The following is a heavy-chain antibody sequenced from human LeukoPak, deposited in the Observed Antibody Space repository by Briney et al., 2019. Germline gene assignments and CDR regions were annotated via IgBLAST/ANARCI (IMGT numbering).Heavy chain of an antibody. CDR1: GFTFNSYE. CDR2: ISSSGSSI. Sequence: GGSLRLSCAASGFTFNSYEMNWVRQAPGKGLEWVSYISSSGSSINYADSVKGRFAISRDNANNSLYLQMNSLRAEDTAVYYCARDQSYYDILTGYYIYYFDYRGQGTLVTVSS. J-gene: IGHJ4*02. V-gene: IGHV3-48*03. CDR3: ARDQSYYDILTGYYIYYFDY. D-gene: IGHD3-9*01.